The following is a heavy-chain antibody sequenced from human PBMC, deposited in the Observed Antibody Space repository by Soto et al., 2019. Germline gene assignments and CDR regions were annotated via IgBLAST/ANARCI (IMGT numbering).Heavy chain of an antibody. CDR3: ARGLSVTNTFYYYYAMDV. J-gene: IGHJ6*02. CDR1: GGSFSRYF. D-gene: IGHD2-8*01. V-gene: IGHV4-34*01. CDR2: INHSGRT. Sequence: SETLSLTCAVYGGSFSRYFWNWIRQPPGKGLEWIGEINHSGRTNYNPSLKSRVTISVDTSKNKFSLKLSSVTAADTAVYYCARGLSVTNTFYYYYAMDVWGQGTSVTVSS.